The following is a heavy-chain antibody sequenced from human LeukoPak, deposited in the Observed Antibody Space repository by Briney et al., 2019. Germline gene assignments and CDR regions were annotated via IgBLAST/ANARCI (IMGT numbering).Heavy chain of an antibody. V-gene: IGHV4-4*07. CDR3: ARGTVAARLEPFGYYYYMAV. D-gene: IGHD6-6*01. CDR2: VYTSGST. J-gene: IGHJ6*03. CDR1: GGSISSYY. Sequence: PSETLSLACTVSGGSISSYYWSWIRQPAGKGLEWIGRVYTSGSTNYNPSLKSRVTMSVDTSKNQFSLKLSSVTAADTAVYYCARGTVAARLEPFGYYYYMAVWGKGTTVTVSS.